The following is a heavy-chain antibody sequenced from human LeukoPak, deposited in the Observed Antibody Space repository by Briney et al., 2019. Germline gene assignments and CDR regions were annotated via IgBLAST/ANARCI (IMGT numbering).Heavy chain of an antibody. Sequence: SETLSLTCTVSGGSISSGSYYWSWIRQPAGKGLEWMGNIYKSESTNYNPSLKSRLTISTDTSKNQFSFKLNFVTAADTALYYCVTAPNQDFFDYWGRGTLVTVSS. V-gene: IGHV4-61*09. CDR1: GGSISSGSYY. J-gene: IGHJ4*01. CDR2: IYKSEST. CDR3: VTAPNQDFFDY. D-gene: IGHD1-14*01.